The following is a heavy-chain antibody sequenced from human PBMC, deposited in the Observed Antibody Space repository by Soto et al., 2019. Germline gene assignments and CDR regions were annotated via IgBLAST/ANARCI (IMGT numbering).Heavy chain of an antibody. Sequence: QVQLVESGGGVVQPGRSLRLSCAASGFTFSSYGMHWVRQAPGKGLEWVAVIWYDGSNIYYADSVKGRFTISRDNSKNTLYLQMNSLRAEDTAVYYCARDRSGYSIRGAFDIWGQGTMVTVSS. CDR3: ARDRSGYSIRGAFDI. D-gene: IGHD3-22*01. V-gene: IGHV3-33*01. CDR1: GFTFSSYG. CDR2: IWYDGSNI. J-gene: IGHJ3*02.